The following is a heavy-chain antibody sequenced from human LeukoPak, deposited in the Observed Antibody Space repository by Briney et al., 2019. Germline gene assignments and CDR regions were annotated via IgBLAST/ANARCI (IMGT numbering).Heavy chain of an antibody. J-gene: IGHJ3*02. V-gene: IGHV4-61*09. CDR2: IYTSGST. CDR1: GGSISSGSYY. CDR3: ARTHPQKDAFDI. Sequence: SETLSLTCTVSGGSISSGSYYWGCIRQPAGKGLEWIGHIYTSGSTKYNPSLKSRVSISLDTSKNQFSLSLSSVTAADTAVYYCARTHPQKDAFDIWGQGTMLTVSP.